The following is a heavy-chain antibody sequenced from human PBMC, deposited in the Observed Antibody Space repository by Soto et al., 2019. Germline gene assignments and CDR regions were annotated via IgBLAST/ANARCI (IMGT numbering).Heavy chain of an antibody. CDR1: GYTFTSYG. Sequence: QVQLVQSGAEVKKPGASVKVSCKASGYTFTSYGISWVRQAPGQGLEWMGWISAYNGNTNYAQKLQGRVTMTTDTXXSXAXXELRSLRSDDTAVYYCAVAYCGGDCAYYYYYGMDVWGQGTTVTVSS. CDR3: AVAYCGGDCAYYYYYGMDV. D-gene: IGHD2-21*02. J-gene: IGHJ6*02. CDR2: ISAYNGNT. V-gene: IGHV1-18*01.